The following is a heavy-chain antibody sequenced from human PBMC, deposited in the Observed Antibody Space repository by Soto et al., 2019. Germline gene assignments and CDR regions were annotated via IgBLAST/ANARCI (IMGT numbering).Heavy chain of an antibody. V-gene: IGHV4-39*07. CDR3: AGTDSYTSGLDY. J-gene: IGHJ4*02. CDR2: VYHSGGT. D-gene: IGHD6-19*01. CDR1: GGSINNYEYY. Sequence: PSETLSLTCSVSGGSINNYEYYWTWIRQPPGKGLEYIGSVYHSGGTFYNPSLKSRVTISADTSKNLFSLMLSSVTAADTAVYFCAGTDSYTSGLDYWGQGTLVTVSS.